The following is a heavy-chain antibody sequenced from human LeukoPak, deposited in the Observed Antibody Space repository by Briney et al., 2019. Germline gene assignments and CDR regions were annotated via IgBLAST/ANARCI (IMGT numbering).Heavy chain of an antibody. Sequence: ASVKVSCKASGYTFTSYYMHWVRQAPGQGLEWMGIINPSGGSTSYAQKFQGRVTMTRDMSTSTVYMELRSLRSDDTAVFYCARDGHRMYYYESNDYRFDSWGQGTLVTVSS. CDR2: INPSGGST. J-gene: IGHJ4*02. CDR3: ARDGHRMYYYESNDYRFDS. V-gene: IGHV1-46*01. CDR1: GYTFTSYY. D-gene: IGHD3-22*01.